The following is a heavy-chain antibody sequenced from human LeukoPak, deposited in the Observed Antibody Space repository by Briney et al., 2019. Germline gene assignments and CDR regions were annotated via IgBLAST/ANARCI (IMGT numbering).Heavy chain of an antibody. CDR2: ISSSSSYI. V-gene: IGHV3-21*01. J-gene: IGHJ4*02. Sequence: PGGSLRLSCAASGFAFSSYSMNWVRQTPGKGLEWVSSISSSSSYIYYADSVKGRFTISRDNAKNSLYLQMNSLRAEDTAVYYCARDIGHGSSLWGQGTLVTVSS. CDR1: GFAFSSYS. D-gene: IGHD6-6*01. CDR3: ARDIGHGSSL.